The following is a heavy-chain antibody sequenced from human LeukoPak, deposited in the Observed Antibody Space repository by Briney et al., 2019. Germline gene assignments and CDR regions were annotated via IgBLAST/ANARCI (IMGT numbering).Heavy chain of an antibody. V-gene: IGHV5-51*01. CDR1: GYSFNNYW. Sequence: GESLKISCKGSGYSFNNYWIGWVRQMPGKGLEWMGIIYPDDSDTKYSPSFEGQVTISADKSISTAYLQLSSLKASDTAIFYRARHPPEFRSGYYRPYFDYWGQGTLVTVSS. CDR2: IYPDDSDT. J-gene: IGHJ4*02. D-gene: IGHD3-3*01. CDR3: ARHPPEFRSGYYRPYFDY.